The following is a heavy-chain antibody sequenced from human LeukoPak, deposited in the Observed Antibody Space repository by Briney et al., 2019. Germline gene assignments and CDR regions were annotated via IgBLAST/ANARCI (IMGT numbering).Heavy chain of an antibody. V-gene: IGHV1-69*06. D-gene: IGHD6-13*01. Sequence: GASVKVSCKASGGTFSNYAISWVRQAPGQGLEWMGGIIPIFGTANYAQKFRGRVTITADKSTRTAYMELSSLRSEDTAVYYCARVLDSSSWDFDYWGQGTLVTVSS. CDR3: ARVLDSSSWDFDY. J-gene: IGHJ4*02. CDR2: IIPIFGTA. CDR1: GGTFSNYA.